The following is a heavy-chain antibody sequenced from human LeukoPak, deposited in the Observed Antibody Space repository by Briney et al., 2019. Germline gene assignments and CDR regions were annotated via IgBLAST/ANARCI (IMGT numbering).Heavy chain of an antibody. Sequence: GGSLRLSCAASGFTFSSYAMHWVRQAPGKGLEWVAVISYDGSNKYYADSVKGRFTISRDNAKNSLYLQMNSLRAEDTAVYYCARGRRGNYDFWSGPMDYWGQGTLVTVSS. CDR3: ARGRRGNYDFWSGPMDY. CDR2: ISYDGSNK. CDR1: GFTFSSYA. V-gene: IGHV3-30-3*01. J-gene: IGHJ4*02. D-gene: IGHD3-3*01.